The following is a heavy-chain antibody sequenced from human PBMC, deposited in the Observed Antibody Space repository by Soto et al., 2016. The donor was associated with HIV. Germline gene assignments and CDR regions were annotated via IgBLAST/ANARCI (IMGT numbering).Heavy chain of an antibody. Sequence: EVQLVETGGGLIQPGGSLRLSCAASGFTVSSNYMSWVRQAPGKGPEWVSVIYSGGSTYYADSVKGRFTISRDNSKNTLYLQMNSLRAEDTAVYYCARELRAARRGNYYYYMDVWGKGTTGHRLL. D-gene: IGHD6-6*01. CDR2: IYSGGST. J-gene: IGHJ6*03. V-gene: IGHV3-53*02. CDR1: GFTVSSNY. CDR3: ARELRAARRGNYYYYMDV.